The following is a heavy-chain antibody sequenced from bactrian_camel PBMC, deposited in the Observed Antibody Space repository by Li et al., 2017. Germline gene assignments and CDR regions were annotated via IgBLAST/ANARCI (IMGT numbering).Heavy chain of an antibody. V-gene: IGHV3S63*01. CDR1: RSTPDRHS. CDR2: IGRDGIG. CDR3: AAAQPGLMPASMMDDGWYKY. J-gene: IGHJ4*01. Sequence: HVQLVESGGDSVQAGGSLRLPCVASRSTPDRHSGYCMGWFRQAAGKPREGVASIGRDGIGSCADSVKGRFTVSRDFAKNIVYLQMNNLRPEDTGTYVCAAAQPGLMPASMMDDGWYKYWGQGTQVTV. D-gene: IGHD1*01.